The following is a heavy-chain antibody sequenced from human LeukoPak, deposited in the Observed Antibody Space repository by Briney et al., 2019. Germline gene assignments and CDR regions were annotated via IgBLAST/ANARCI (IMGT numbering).Heavy chain of an antibody. Sequence: GGSLRLSCAASGFTVSSNYMSWVRQAPGKGLEWVSVIYSGGSTYYADSVKGRFTISRDNSKNTLYLQMNSLRAEDTAVYYCAKDTKDYDFWSGYYNWFDPWGQGTLVTVSS. CDR1: GFTVSSNY. D-gene: IGHD3-3*01. CDR2: IYSGGST. CDR3: AKDTKDYDFWSGYYNWFDP. V-gene: IGHV3-66*01. J-gene: IGHJ5*02.